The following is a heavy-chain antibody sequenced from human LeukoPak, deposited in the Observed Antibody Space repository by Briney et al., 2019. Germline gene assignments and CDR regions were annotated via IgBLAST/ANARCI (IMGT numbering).Heavy chain of an antibody. CDR2: ISGSGGST. Sequence: PGGSLRLSCAASGFTFSSYAMSWVRQAPGKGLEWVSAISGSGGSTYYADSVKGRFTISRDNSKNTLYLQMNSLRAEDTAVYYCVKRVDGSGTYYIGYWGQGTLVTVSS. J-gene: IGHJ4*02. D-gene: IGHD3-10*01. V-gene: IGHV3-23*01. CDR3: VKRVDGSGTYYIGY. CDR1: GFTFSSYA.